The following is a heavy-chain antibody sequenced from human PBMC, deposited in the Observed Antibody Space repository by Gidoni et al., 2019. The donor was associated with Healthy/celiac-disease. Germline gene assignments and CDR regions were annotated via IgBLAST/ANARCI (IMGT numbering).Heavy chain of an antibody. D-gene: IGHD6-13*01. V-gene: IGHV3-30*18. Sequence: QVQLVESGGGVVQPGTSLRLSCAASGFTLSSYGMHWVRQAPGKGLEWVAVISYDGSNKYYADSVKGRFTISRDNSKNTLYLQMNSLRAEDTAVYYCAKVGPSAGTPIDYYYMDVWGKGTTVTVSS. CDR3: AKVGPSAGTPIDYYYMDV. CDR2: ISYDGSNK. J-gene: IGHJ6*03. CDR1: GFTLSSYG.